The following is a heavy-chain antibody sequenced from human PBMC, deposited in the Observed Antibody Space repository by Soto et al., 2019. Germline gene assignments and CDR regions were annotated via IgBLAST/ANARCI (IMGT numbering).Heavy chain of an antibody. CDR3: ARVAYGDYWFDP. CDR1: GFTFSSYW. J-gene: IGHJ5*02. CDR2: MNSDGTTT. D-gene: IGHD4-17*01. V-gene: IGHV3-74*01. Sequence: EVQLVESGGGLVQPGGSLRLSCAASGFTFSSYWMHWVRQAPGKGLVWVSRMNSDGTTTTYADSVKGRFTISRDNAENTLYLQMNGLRAEDTAVYYCARVAYGDYWFDPWGQGTLVTVSS.